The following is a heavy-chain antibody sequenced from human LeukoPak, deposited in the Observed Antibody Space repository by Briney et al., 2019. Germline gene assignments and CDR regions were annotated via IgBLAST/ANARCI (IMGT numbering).Heavy chain of an antibody. Sequence: PSETLSLTCTVSGGSISSYYWSWIRQPPGKGLDWIGYIYYSGSTNYNPSLKSRVTISVDTSKNQFSLKLSSVTAADTAVYYCARQGLYDFWSGYYPSALFDYWGQGTLVTVSS. CDR1: GGSISSYY. J-gene: IGHJ4*02. CDR3: ARQGLYDFWSGYYPSALFDY. V-gene: IGHV4-59*01. D-gene: IGHD3-3*01. CDR2: IYYSGST.